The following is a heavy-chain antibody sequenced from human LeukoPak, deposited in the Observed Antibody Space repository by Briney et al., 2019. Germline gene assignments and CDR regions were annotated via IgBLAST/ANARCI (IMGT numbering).Heavy chain of an antibody. CDR1: GGAFSSYA. D-gene: IGHD4-23*01. J-gene: IGHJ3*02. V-gene: IGHV1-69*13. Sequence: GASVKVSCKASGGAFSSYAISWVRQAPGQGLEWMGGIIPIFGTANYAQKFQGRVTITADESTSTAYMELSSLRSEDTAVYYCARHYYGGSGAFDIWGQGTMVTVSS. CDR3: ARHYYGGSGAFDI. CDR2: IIPIFGTA.